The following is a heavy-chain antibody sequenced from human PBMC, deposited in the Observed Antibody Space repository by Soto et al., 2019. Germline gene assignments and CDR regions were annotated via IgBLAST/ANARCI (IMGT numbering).Heavy chain of an antibody. Sequence: GGSLRLSCAASGFTFDDYAMHWVRQAPGKGLEWVSGISWNGGSIDYADSVKGRFTISRDNAKNSLYLQMNSLRAEDTAVYYCAKVRTNTGVSDYWGQGTLVTVSS. V-gene: IGHV3-9*01. CDR2: ISWNGGSI. CDR3: AKVRTNTGVSDY. J-gene: IGHJ4*02. D-gene: IGHD2-2*01. CDR1: GFTFDDYA.